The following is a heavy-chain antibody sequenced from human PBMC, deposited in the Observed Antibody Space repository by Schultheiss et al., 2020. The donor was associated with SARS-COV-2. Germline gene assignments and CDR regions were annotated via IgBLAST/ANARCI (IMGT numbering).Heavy chain of an antibody. V-gene: IGHV1-69*13. J-gene: IGHJ4*02. CDR3: AREPYHHRGYSSGWLNQEGDY. CDR2: IIPIFGTA. D-gene: IGHD6-19*01. CDR1: GGTFSSYA. Sequence: SVKVSCKASGGTFSSYAISWVRQAPGQGLEWMGGIIPIFGTANYAQKFQGRVTITADESTSTAYMELSSLRSEDTAVYYCAREPYHHRGYSSGWLNQEGDYWGQGTLVTVSS.